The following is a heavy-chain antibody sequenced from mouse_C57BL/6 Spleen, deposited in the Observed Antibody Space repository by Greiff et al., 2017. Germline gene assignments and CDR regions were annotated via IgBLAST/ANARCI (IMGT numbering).Heavy chain of an antibody. Sequence: EVQVVESGGDLVKPGGSLKLSCAASGFTFSSYGMSWVRQTPDKRLEWVATISSGGSYTYYPDSVKGRFTISSDNAKNTLYLQMSSLKSEDTAMYYCARQYSNSRYWYFDVWGTGTTVTVSS. CDR3: ARQYSNSRYWYFDV. J-gene: IGHJ1*03. V-gene: IGHV5-6*01. D-gene: IGHD2-5*01. CDR1: GFTFSSYG. CDR2: ISSGGSYT.